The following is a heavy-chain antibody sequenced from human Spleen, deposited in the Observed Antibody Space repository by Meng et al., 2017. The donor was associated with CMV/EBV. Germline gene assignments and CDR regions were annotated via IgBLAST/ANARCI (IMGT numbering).Heavy chain of an antibody. CDR3: ARFPYSGYYDSSGEEY. CDR1: GFTFRSYW. Sequence: GESLKISCAASGFTFRSYWMHWVRQAPGKGLVWVSRINRDGRTTNYADSVKGRFTISRDSAKNTLHLQMNSLRAEDTAVYYCARFPYSGYYDSSGEEYWGRGTLVTVSS. V-gene: IGHV3-74*01. J-gene: IGHJ4*02. CDR2: INRDGRTT. D-gene: IGHD3-22*01.